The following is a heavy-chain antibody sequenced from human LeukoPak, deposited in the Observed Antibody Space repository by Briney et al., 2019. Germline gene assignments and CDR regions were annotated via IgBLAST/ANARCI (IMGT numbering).Heavy chain of an antibody. V-gene: IGHV3-49*03. CDR2: IRSKGYGGTT. CDR1: GFTFGDYS. D-gene: IGHD1-26*01. CDR3: TRKHGTYYVSYFDY. Sequence: GGSLRLSCTASGFTFGDYSMNWFRQAPGKGLEWVGFIRSKGYGGTTEYAASVKGRFTISRDDSKSIAYLQMNSLKTEDTAVYYCTRKHGTYYVSYFDYWGQGTLVTVSS. J-gene: IGHJ4*02.